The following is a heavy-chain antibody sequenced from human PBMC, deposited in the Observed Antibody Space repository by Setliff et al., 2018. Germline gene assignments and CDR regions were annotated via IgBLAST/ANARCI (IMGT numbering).Heavy chain of an antibody. CDR3: ARAIPPGYISTWYSS. D-gene: IGHD6-13*01. CDR2: INAGNGNT. J-gene: IGHJ4*02. CDR1: GYTFTSYD. Sequence: ASVKVSCKASGYTFTSYDINWVRQATGQGLEWMGWINAGNGNTKYSQKFQGRVAITRDTSASTAYMELSSLRSEDTAVYYCARAIPPGYISTWYSSWGQGTLVTVSS. V-gene: IGHV1-3*01.